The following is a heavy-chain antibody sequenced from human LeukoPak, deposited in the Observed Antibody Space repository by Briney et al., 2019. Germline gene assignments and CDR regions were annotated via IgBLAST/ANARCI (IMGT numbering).Heavy chain of an antibody. CDR2: INTNTGNP. V-gene: IGHV7-4-1*02. Sequence: GAPVKVSCKASGYTFTSYAMNWVRQAPGQGLEWMGWINTNTGNPTYAQGFTGRFVFSLDTSVSTAYLQISSPKAEDTAVYYCARTGYIGPKIVVVIPYYYYGMDVWGQGTTVTVSS. D-gene: IGHD3-22*01. J-gene: IGHJ6*02. CDR1: GYTFTSYA. CDR3: ARTGYIGPKIVVVIPYYYYGMDV.